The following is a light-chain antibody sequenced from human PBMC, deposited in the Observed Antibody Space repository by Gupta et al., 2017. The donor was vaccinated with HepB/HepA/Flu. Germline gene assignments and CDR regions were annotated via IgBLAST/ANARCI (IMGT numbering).Light chain of an antibody. CDR1: SGSVSPGFY. CDR2: NTK. J-gene: IGLJ3*02. V-gene: IGLV8-61*01. Sequence: QTVVTQEPSFSVSPGGTVTLTCGLTSGSVSPGFYPSWYQQTPGQPPRTLIYNTKTRSSGVHDRFSGSILGNKAALTITGAQADDESDYCCVLFMPGGISGFGGGTRLTVL. CDR3: VLFMPGGISG.